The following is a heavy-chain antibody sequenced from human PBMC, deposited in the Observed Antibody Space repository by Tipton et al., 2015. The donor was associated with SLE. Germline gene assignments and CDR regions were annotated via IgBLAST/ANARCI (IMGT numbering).Heavy chain of an antibody. CDR2: VYYRGGT. D-gene: IGHD5-12*01. Sequence: LKLSCTVSGGSISGYYWSWIRQPPGKGLEFIGYVYYRGGTHYNPSLKSRVTVSVDTSNNQFSLKVNSATAADTAVYYCARADGATGLDYWGQGILVTVSS. J-gene: IGHJ4*02. CDR1: GGSISGYY. V-gene: IGHV4-59*12. CDR3: ARADGATGLDY.